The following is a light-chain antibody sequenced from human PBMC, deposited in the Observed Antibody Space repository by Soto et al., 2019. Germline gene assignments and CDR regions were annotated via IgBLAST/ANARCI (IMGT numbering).Light chain of an antibody. V-gene: IGKV4-1*01. J-gene: IGKJ2*01. Sequence: DIVMTQSPDSLAVSLGERATINCKSSQSVFHSSNTNNYLAWYQQKPGQPPKLLIYWASTRESGVPDRFSGNGYGTDFTLPVRSLPAENEAVYCGRQFYRRPYPVGQRKKLEIK. CDR2: WAS. CDR1: QSVFHSSNTNNY. CDR3: RQFYRRPYP.